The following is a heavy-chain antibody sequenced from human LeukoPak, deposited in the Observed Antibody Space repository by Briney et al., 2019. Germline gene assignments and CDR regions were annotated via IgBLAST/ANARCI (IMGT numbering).Heavy chain of an antibody. J-gene: IGHJ5*02. D-gene: IGHD3-3*01. CDR3: AKQFWRTQRYNWFDP. CDR1: GFTFSSYA. V-gene: IGHV3-23*01. Sequence: PGGSLRLSCAASGFTFSSYAMSWVRQAPGKGLEWVSAISGSGGSTYYADSVKGRFTISRDNSKNTLYLQMNSLRAEDTAVYYRAKQFWRTQRYNWFDPWGQGTLVTVSS. CDR2: ISGSGGST.